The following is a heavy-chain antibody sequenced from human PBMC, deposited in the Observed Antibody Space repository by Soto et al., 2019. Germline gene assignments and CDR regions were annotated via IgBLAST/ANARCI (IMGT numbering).Heavy chain of an antibody. Sequence: GGSLRLSCAASGFTFSDYYMSWIRQAPGKGVEWVSYISGSSSFTNHVDSVKGRFTISRDNAKNSMYLQMNSLRAEDTAVYYCARGYGAFDIWGQGTLVTVSS. V-gene: IGHV3-11*06. CDR1: GFTFSDYY. CDR3: ARGYGAFDI. D-gene: IGHD2-15*01. CDR2: ISGSSSFT. J-gene: IGHJ3*02.